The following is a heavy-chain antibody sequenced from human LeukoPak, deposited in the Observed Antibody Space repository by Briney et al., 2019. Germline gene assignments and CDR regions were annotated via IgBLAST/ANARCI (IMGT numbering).Heavy chain of an antibody. D-gene: IGHD1-26*01. Sequence: SETLSLTCTVSGGSISSYYWSWIRQPAGKGLEWIGHISTLGSTNYNPSLKSRVSMSVDTSNYHFSLKLSFVTAADTAIYYCARVAQYLVGASSTAFFEYWGQGTLVTVSS. CDR2: ISTLGST. J-gene: IGHJ4*02. V-gene: IGHV4-4*07. CDR1: GGSISSYY. CDR3: ARVAQYLVGASSTAFFEY.